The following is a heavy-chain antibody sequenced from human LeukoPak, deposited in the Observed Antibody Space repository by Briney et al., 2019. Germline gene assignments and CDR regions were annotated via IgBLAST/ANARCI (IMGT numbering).Heavy chain of an antibody. CDR1: GGSINGYY. CDR2: IYYTGST. D-gene: IGHD1-14*01. V-gene: IGHV4-59*13. J-gene: IGHJ4*02. Sequence: SETLSLTCTVSGGSINGYYWSWIRQSPGKGLESLGYIYYTGSTNYNPSLKSRVTMSVDTSRNQFFLRLSPVTAADTAVCYCASALGPHYFDYWGQGTLVTVSS. CDR3: ASALGPHYFDY.